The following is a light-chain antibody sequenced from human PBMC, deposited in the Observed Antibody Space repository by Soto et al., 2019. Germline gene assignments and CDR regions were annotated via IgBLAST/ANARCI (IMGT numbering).Light chain of an antibody. V-gene: IGKV3-20*01. CDR2: GAS. Sequence: EIVLTQSPGTLSLSPGERATLSCRASQSVRSTSLAWYQQKPGQAPRLLIYGASTRATGIPARFSGSGSGTEFTLTISRVEPEDFAVYYCQHFGNSLYTFGQGTKVDIK. J-gene: IGKJ2*01. CDR1: QSVRSTS. CDR3: QHFGNSLYT.